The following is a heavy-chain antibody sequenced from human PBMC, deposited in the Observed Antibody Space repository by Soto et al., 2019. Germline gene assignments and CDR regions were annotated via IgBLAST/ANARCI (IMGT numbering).Heavy chain of an antibody. V-gene: IGHV4-61*01. Sequence: SETLSLTCTVSGVSVSSGSYYWSWIRQPPGKGLEWIGYIYYSGSTNYNPSLKSRVTISIDTSKNQLSLKLSSVTAADTAVYYCARASGIAARSTPFDYWGQGTLVTVSS. D-gene: IGHD6-6*01. CDR3: ARASGIAARSTPFDY. CDR1: GVSVSSGSYY. CDR2: IYYSGST. J-gene: IGHJ4*02.